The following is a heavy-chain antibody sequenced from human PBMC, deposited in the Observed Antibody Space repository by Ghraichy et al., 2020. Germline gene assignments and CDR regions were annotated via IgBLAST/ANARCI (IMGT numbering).Heavy chain of an antibody. V-gene: IGHV3-23*01. J-gene: IGHJ3*02. CDR3: AKLRVGYNAFDI. CDR1: GFTFSSYA. Sequence: GGSLRLSCAASGFTFSSYAMSWVRQAPGKGLEWVSAISGSGGSTYYADSVKGRFTISRDNSKTTLYLQMNSLRAEDTAVYYCAKLRVGYNAFDIWGQGTMVTVSS. D-gene: IGHD2-8*02. CDR2: ISGSGGST.